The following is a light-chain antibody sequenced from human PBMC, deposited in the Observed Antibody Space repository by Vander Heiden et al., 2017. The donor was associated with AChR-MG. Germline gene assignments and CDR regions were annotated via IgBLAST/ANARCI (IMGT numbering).Light chain of an antibody. CDR3: SSYSRGDTLV. CDR1: GSDIGDYNF. CDR2: EVN. Sequence: QSALTQPASVAGSPGQSITLSCTGTGSDIGDYNFVSWYQQYPGKAPKLILYEVNNRPSGVSNRFSGSKSGNTAALTISGLQAEDEADYHCSSYSRGDTLVFGGGTKLTVL. V-gene: IGLV2-14*01. J-gene: IGLJ2*01.